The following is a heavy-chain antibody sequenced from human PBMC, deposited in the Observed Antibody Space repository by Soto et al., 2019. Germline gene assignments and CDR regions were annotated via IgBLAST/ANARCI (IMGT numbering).Heavy chain of an antibody. Sequence: SETLSLTCTVSGGSITGDYWSWVRQLPGKGMEWIGYISYRGSSNYNPSLKSRVTMSVDTSQSHFSLRLSSVTAADTAVYYCARVAYGSGSYYNSWGLGTLVTVSS. CDR3: ARVAYGSGSYYNS. V-gene: IGHV4-59*01. D-gene: IGHD3-10*01. J-gene: IGHJ4*02. CDR1: GGSITGDY. CDR2: ISYRGSS.